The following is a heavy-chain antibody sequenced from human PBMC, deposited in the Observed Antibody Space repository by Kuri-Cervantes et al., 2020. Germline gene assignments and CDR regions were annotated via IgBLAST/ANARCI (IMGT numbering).Heavy chain of an antibody. CDR3: ARSYTVDTAGSGYFDY. J-gene: IGHJ4*02. CDR2: IYTGDSDT. Sequence: GESLKISCTASGYSFTSYWIGWVRQIPGKGLEWMGIIYTGDSDTRYSQSFQGQITISADNSISTAYLQWSSLKASDTAMYYCARSYTVDTAGSGYFDYWGQGTMVTVSS. V-gene: IGHV5-51*01. CDR1: GYSFTSYW. D-gene: IGHD5-18*01.